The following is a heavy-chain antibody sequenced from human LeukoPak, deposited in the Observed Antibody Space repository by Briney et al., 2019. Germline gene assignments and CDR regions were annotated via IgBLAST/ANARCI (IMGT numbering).Heavy chain of an antibody. V-gene: IGHV5-51*01. CDR2: IYPGDSDT. D-gene: IGHD2-2*02. Sequence: GESLKISCKGSGYSFTSYWIGWVRQMPGKGLGWMGIIYPGDSDTRYSPSFQGQVTISADKSISTAYLQWSSLKASDTAMYYCARAPKYQLLYEAHYYYGMDVWGQGTTVTVSS. CDR1: GYSFTSYW. J-gene: IGHJ6*02. CDR3: ARAPKYQLLYEAHYYYGMDV.